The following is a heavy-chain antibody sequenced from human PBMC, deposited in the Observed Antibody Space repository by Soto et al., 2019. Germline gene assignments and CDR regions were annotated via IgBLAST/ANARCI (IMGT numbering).Heavy chain of an antibody. D-gene: IGHD3-3*01. CDR2: IYDSGSP. Sequence: PSETLSLTCTVSCGSINNYYWSWIRQPPGKGLEWVGYIYDSGSPTYNPSLKSRVTMSVDTSKNQFSLELNSVTAADTAVYYCARAPYDFWSGPFDYWGQGTLVTVSS. CDR3: ARAPYDFWSGPFDY. CDR1: CGSINNYY. V-gene: IGHV4-59*01. J-gene: IGHJ4*02.